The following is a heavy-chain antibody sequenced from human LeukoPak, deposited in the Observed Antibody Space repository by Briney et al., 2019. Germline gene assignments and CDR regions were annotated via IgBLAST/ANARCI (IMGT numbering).Heavy chain of an antibody. V-gene: IGHV3-23*01. CDR3: AKSLGVGNDGRYAGDY. Sequence: GGSLRLSCAASGFTFSSYAMSWVRQAPGKGLEWVSTSSGSGGSTYYADSVKGRFTISRDNSKNTLYLQMNSLRAEDTAVYYCAKSLGVGNDGRYAGDYWGQGTLVTVSS. CDR1: GFTFSSYA. CDR2: SSGSGGST. D-gene: IGHD1-26*01. J-gene: IGHJ4*02.